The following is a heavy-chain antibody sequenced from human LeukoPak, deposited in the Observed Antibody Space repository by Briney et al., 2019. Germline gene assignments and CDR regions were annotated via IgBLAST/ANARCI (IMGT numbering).Heavy chain of an antibody. CDR2: IIPIFGTA. Sequence: ASVKVSCKASGGTFSSYAISWVRQVPGQGLEWMGGIIPIFGTANYAQKFQGRVTITADESTSTAYMELSSLRSEDTAVYYCARDCSGGSCYFDYWGQGTLVTVSS. CDR1: GGTFSSYA. CDR3: ARDCSGGSCYFDY. J-gene: IGHJ4*02. V-gene: IGHV1-69*13. D-gene: IGHD2-15*01.